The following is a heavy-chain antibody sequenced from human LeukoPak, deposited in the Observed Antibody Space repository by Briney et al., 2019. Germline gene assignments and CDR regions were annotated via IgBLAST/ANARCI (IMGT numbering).Heavy chain of an antibody. CDR3: ARDLQGDHNGYYEDTFDI. CDR2: IYYSGST. V-gene: IGHV4-59*12. D-gene: IGHD3-22*01. J-gene: IGHJ3*02. Sequence: SETLSLTCTVSGGSISSYYWSWIRQPPGKGLEWIGYIYYSGSTNYNPSLKSRVTISVDTSKNQFSLKLSSVTAADTALYYCARDLQGDHNGYYEDTFDIWGQGTLVTVSS. CDR1: GGSISSYY.